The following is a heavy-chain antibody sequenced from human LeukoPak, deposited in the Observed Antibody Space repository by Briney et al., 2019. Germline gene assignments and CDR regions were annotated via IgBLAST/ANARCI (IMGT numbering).Heavy chain of an antibody. J-gene: IGHJ4*02. CDR1: GFTFSNYA. V-gene: IGHV3-23*01. CDR2: ISGSGANT. Sequence: PGGSLRLSCAASGFTFSNYAMSWVRQAPGKGLEWVSAISGSGANTYYADSVKGRFTISRDNSKNTLCLQMDSLRAEDTAVYYCANQISSNVDYWGQGTLVTVSS. CDR3: ANQISSNVDY.